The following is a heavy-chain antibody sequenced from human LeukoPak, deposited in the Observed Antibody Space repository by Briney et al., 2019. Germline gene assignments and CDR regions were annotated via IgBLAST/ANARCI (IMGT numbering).Heavy chain of an antibody. D-gene: IGHD2-2*01. CDR1: GYTFTSYY. CDR3: ARAKTGTSYYYYYMDV. J-gene: IGHJ6*03. V-gene: IGHV1-46*01. Sequence: ASVKVSCKASGYTFTSYYMHWVRQAPGQGLEWMGIINPSGGSTTYAQKFQGRVTMTRDTSTSTVYMALSSLRSEDTAVYYCARAKTGTSYYYYYMDVWGKGTTVTVSS. CDR2: INPSGGST.